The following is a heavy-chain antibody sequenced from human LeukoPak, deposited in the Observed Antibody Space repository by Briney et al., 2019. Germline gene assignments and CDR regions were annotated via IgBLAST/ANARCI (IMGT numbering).Heavy chain of an antibody. J-gene: IGHJ5*02. Sequence: SETLSLTCTVSGYSISSGYYWGWIRQPPGKGLEWIGSIYHSGSTYYNPSLKSRVTISVDTSKNQFSLKLSSVTAADTAVYYCARDPHPRYSSGWYVVWFDPWGQGTLVTVSS. CDR3: ARDPHPRYSSGWYVVWFDP. D-gene: IGHD6-19*01. CDR1: GYSISSGYY. V-gene: IGHV4-38-2*02. CDR2: IYHSGST.